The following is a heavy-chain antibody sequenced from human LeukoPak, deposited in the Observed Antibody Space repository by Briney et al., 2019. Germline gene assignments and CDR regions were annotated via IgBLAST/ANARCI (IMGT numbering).Heavy chain of an antibody. V-gene: IGHV4-4*02. Sequence: PSGTLSLTCAVSGGSISSGNWWSWARQPPGKGLEWIGEIYHSGSTNYNPSLKSRVTISVDKSKNQFSLRLTSVTAADTAIYYCASSSGWFEYWGQGTLVTVSS. CDR3: ASSSGWFEY. J-gene: IGHJ4*02. CDR1: GGSISSGNW. CDR2: IYHSGST. D-gene: IGHD6-19*01.